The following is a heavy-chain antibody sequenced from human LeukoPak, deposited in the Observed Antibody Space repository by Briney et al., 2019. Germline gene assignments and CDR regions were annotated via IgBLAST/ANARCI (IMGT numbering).Heavy chain of an antibody. D-gene: IGHD3-10*01. CDR1: GFTFSSYG. V-gene: IGHV3-7*03. CDR3: ARWFGELSDAFDI. J-gene: IGHJ3*02. CDR2: IRQDGSEK. Sequence: PGGSLRLSCAASGFTFSSYGMHWVRQAPGKGLEWVANIRQDGSEKYYVDSVKGRFTISRDNAKNSLYLQMNSLRAEDTAVYYCARWFGELSDAFDIWGQGTMVTVSS.